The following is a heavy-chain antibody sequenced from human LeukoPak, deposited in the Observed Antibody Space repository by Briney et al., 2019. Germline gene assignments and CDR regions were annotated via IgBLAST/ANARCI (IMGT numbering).Heavy chain of an antibody. CDR2: INPSGGST. Sequence: ASVKVSCKASGYTFTGYYMHWVRQAPGQGLEWMGIINPSGGSTSYAQKFQGRVTMTRDMSTSTVYMELSSLRSEDTAVYYCARNYYDSSDYVLGEDYWGQGTLVTVSS. J-gene: IGHJ4*02. D-gene: IGHD3-22*01. V-gene: IGHV1-46*01. CDR3: ARNYYDSSDYVLGEDY. CDR1: GYTFTGYY.